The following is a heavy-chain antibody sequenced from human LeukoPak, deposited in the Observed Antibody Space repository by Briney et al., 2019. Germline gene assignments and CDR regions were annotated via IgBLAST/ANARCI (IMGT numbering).Heavy chain of an antibody. D-gene: IGHD4-17*01. Sequence: GGSLRLSCAASGFTFDDFPMHWVRQAPGKGLEWVSNISWNSGSIGYADSVRGRFTISRDNAKNSLFLQMNSLRAEDTATYYCARDLGVSYGDYDYWGQGTLVTVSS. CDR2: ISWNSGSI. V-gene: IGHV3-9*01. J-gene: IGHJ4*02. CDR1: GFTFDDFP. CDR3: ARDLGVSYGDYDY.